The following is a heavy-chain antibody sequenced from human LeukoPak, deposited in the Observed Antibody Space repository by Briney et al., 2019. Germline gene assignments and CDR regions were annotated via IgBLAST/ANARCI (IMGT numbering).Heavy chain of an antibody. D-gene: IGHD3-10*01. CDR2: INPNSGGT. V-gene: IGHV1-2*02. CDR3: ARSLPRYYYGSGSYINWFDP. Sequence: GASVKVSCKASGYTFTGYYMHWVRQAPGQGLEWMGWINPNSGGTNYAQKFQGRVTMTRDTSISTAYMELSRLRSDDTAVYYCARSLPRYYYGSGSYINWFDPWGQGTLVTVSS. CDR1: GYTFTGYY. J-gene: IGHJ5*02.